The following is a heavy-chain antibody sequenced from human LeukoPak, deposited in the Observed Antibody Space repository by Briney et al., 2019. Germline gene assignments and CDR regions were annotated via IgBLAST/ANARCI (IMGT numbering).Heavy chain of an antibody. CDR2: INTDSSDI. Sequence: GGSLRLSCAASGFTFSRFAMNWVRQAPGKGLEWISYINTDSSDIHYADSVKGRFTISRDNARNTLFLQLSSLRAEDSAVYYCARDTFQPGLIDSWGQGTLVTISS. CDR1: GFTFSRFA. D-gene: IGHD2-2*01. CDR3: ARDTFQPGLIDS. J-gene: IGHJ4*02. V-gene: IGHV3-21*05.